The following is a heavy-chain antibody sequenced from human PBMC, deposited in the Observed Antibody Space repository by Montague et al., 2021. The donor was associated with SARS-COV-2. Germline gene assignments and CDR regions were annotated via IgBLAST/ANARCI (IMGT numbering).Heavy chain of an antibody. V-gene: IGHV4-31*03. Sequence: TLFLTCTVSGGSISSGGYYWSWIRQHPGKGLEWIGYIYYSGSTYYNPSLKSRVTISVDTSKNQFSLKLSSATPADTAVYYCARGGTSKTIFGVVTHVLEVDVWGKGTTVTVSS. CDR1: GGSISSGGYY. CDR3: ARGGTSKTIFGVVTHVLEVDV. D-gene: IGHD3-3*01. CDR2: IYYSGST. J-gene: IGHJ6*04.